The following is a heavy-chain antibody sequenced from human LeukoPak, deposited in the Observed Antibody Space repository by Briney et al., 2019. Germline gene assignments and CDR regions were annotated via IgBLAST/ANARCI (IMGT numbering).Heavy chain of an antibody. J-gene: IGHJ4*02. CDR2: ISGSGGST. CDR3: AKDQGGYYDSSARRAY. Sequence: PGGSLRLSCAASGFTFSSYAMSWVRQAPGKGLEWVSAISGSGGSTYYADSVKGRFTISRDNSKNTLYLQMNSLRAEDTAVYYCAKDQGGYYDSSARRAYWGQGTLVTVSS. V-gene: IGHV3-23*01. CDR1: GFTFSSYA. D-gene: IGHD3-22*01.